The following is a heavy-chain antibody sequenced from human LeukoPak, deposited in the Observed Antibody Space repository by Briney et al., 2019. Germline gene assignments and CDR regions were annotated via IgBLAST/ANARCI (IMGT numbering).Heavy chain of an antibody. Sequence: ASVKVSCKASGYTFTGYYMHWVRQAPGQGLEWMGWINPNSGGTNYAQKFQGRVTMTRDTSISTAYMELSRLRSDDTAVYYCAREAVTYYYDGSGYLNDWGQGTLVTVSS. CDR3: AREAVTYYYDGSGYLND. D-gene: IGHD3-22*01. V-gene: IGHV1-2*02. J-gene: IGHJ4*02. CDR1: GYTFTGYY. CDR2: INPNSGGT.